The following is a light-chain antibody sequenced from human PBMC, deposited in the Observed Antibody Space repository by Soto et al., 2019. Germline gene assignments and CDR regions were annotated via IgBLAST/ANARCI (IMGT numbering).Light chain of an antibody. CDR3: QQTDSFPQT. CDR1: QGISTW. Sequence: DIQMTQYPSSVSASAGDRVTISCRASQGISTWLAWYQQSPGKAPKLLIYTASSLQTGVPSRFSGSGSGTDFTLTISSLQPEDFATYYCQQTDSFPQTFGQGTKVDIK. V-gene: IGKV1-12*01. CDR2: TAS. J-gene: IGKJ1*01.